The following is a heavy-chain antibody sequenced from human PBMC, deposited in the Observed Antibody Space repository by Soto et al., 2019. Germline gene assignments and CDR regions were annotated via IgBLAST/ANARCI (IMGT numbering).Heavy chain of an antibody. D-gene: IGHD1-26*01. CDR3: ASPVGATIGSYYGMDV. Sequence: QVQLVQSGAEVKKPGSSVKVSCKASGGTFSSYTISWVRQAPGQGLEWMGRIIPILGIANYAQKFQGRVTITAEKPTSTACVEVSSLRSEDTAVYYWASPVGATIGSYYGMDVWGQGTTVTVSS. V-gene: IGHV1-69*02. J-gene: IGHJ6*02. CDR1: GGTFSSYT. CDR2: IIPILGIA.